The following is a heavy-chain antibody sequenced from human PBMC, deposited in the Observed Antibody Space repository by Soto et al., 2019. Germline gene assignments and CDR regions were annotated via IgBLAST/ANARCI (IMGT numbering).Heavy chain of an antibody. CDR3: ARSSATYSSSWYRKNFDY. D-gene: IGHD6-13*01. V-gene: IGHV1-69*13. CDR2: IIPIFGTA. CDR1: GGTFSSYA. J-gene: IGHJ4*02. Sequence: SVKVSCKASGGTFSSYAISWVRQAPGQGLEWMGGIIPIFGTANYAQKFQGRVTITADESTSTAYMELSSLRSEDTAVYYCARSSATYSSSWYRKNFDYWGQGTLVTVSS.